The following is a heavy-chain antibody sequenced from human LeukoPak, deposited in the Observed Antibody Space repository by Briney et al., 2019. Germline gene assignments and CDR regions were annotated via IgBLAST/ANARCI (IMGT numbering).Heavy chain of an antibody. CDR2: ISSSSSTI. J-gene: IGHJ6*03. V-gene: IGHV3-48*04. Sequence: PGGSLRLSCAASGFTFSSYSMNWVRQAPEKGLEWVSYISSSSSTIYYADSVKGRFTISRDNAKNSLYLQMNSLRAEDTAVYYCARGGVSTMVRGVTDMDVWGKGTTVTVSS. CDR1: GFTFSSYS. D-gene: IGHD3-10*01. CDR3: ARGGVSTMVRGVTDMDV.